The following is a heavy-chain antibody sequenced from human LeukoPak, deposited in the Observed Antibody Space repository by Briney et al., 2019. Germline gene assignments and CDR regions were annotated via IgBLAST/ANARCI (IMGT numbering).Heavy chain of an antibody. Sequence: PGGSLRLSCAASGFTFDDYGMSWVRQAPGKGLEWVSGINWNGGSTGYADSVKGRFTISRDNAKNSLYLQMNSLRAEDTALYYCARDWGEEHIVVVTAGDAFDIWGQGTMVTVSS. D-gene: IGHD2-21*02. V-gene: IGHV3-20*04. J-gene: IGHJ3*02. CDR2: INWNGGST. CDR1: GFTFDDYG. CDR3: ARDWGEEHIVVVTAGDAFDI.